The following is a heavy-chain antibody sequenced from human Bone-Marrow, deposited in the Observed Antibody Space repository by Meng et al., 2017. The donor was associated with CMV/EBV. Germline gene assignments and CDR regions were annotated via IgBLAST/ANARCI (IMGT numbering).Heavy chain of an antibody. CDR2: IYYSGST. CDR1: GGSVSSGGYY. Sequence: SETLSLTCTVSGGSVSSGGYYWSWIRQPPGKGLEWIGYIYYSGSTNYNPSLKSRVTISVDTSKNQFSLKLSSVTAADTAVYYCARGCGGDCRYYYGMDVWGQGTTVTVSS. J-gene: IGHJ6*02. V-gene: IGHV4-61*08. CDR3: ARGCGGDCRYYYGMDV. D-gene: IGHD2-21*01.